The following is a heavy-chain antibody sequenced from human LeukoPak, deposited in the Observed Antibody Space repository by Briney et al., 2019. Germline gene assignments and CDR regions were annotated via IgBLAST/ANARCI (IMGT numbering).Heavy chain of an antibody. Sequence: SETLSLTCTVSGGYISSYYWSWIRQPPGKGLEWIGYIYYSGGTNYNPSLKSRVTISVDTSKNQFSLKLSSVTAADTAVYYCVRQQLAANWFDPWGQGTLVTVSS. V-gene: IGHV4-59*01. CDR1: GGYISSYY. CDR3: VRQQLAANWFDP. J-gene: IGHJ5*02. D-gene: IGHD6-13*01. CDR2: IYYSGGT.